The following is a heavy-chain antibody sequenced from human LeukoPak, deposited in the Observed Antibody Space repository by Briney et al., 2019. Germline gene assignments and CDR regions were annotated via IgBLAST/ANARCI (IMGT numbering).Heavy chain of an antibody. Sequence: GGSLRLSCAASGFTFSDYNMNWVRQAPGKGLEWVSSISSSSSYIYYADSLKGRFTISRDNAKNSLYLQMNSLRAEDTAVYYCARYSSGWFDPWGQGTLVTVSS. V-gene: IGHV3-21*01. CDR1: GFTFSDYN. CDR2: ISSSSSYI. J-gene: IGHJ5*02. D-gene: IGHD6-19*01. CDR3: ARYSSGWFDP.